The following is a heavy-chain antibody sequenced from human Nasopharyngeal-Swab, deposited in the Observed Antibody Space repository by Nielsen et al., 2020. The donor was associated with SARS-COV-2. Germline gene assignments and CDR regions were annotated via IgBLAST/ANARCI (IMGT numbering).Heavy chain of an antibody. D-gene: IGHD3-3*01. CDR3: ARDQDVLDDTIFGVYDY. CDR2: ISGYNGNT. CDR1: GYTFSSYG. J-gene: IGHJ4*02. Sequence: ASVKVSCKASGYTFSSYGISWVRQAPGQGLEWMGWISGYNGNTNYAQKLQGRVTMTTDTSTSTAYMELRSLRSDDTAVYYCARDQDVLDDTIFGVYDYWGQGTLVTVSS. V-gene: IGHV1-18*01.